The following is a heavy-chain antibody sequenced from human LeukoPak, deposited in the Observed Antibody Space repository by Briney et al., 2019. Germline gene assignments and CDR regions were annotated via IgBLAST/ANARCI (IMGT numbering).Heavy chain of an antibody. CDR3: SRNLVGATIFWFGY. CDR1: GGSISSSRCY. Sequence: PSETLSLTCTVSGGSISSSRCYWGWIRQPPGKGLEWIGSNYSGTTYYNPSLKSRVTMSVDTSKNQFSLKLSSVTAADTAVYYCSRNLVGATIFWFGYWGQGTLVTVSS. V-gene: IGHV4-39*01. J-gene: IGHJ4*02. D-gene: IGHD1-26*01. CDR2: NYSGTT.